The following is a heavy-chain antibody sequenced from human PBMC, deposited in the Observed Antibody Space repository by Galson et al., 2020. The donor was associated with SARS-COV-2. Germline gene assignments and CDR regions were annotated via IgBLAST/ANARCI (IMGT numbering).Heavy chain of an antibody. CDR1: GGSISSGGYY. CDR3: ARDLDYGDYEGRYYGMDV. D-gene: IGHD4-17*01. Sequence: ETSDTLSLTCTVSGGSISSGGYYWSWIRQHPGKGLEWIGYIYYSGSTYYNPSLKSRVTISVDTSKNQFSLKLSSVTAADTAVYYCARDLDYGDYEGRYYGMDVWGQGTTVTVSS. CDR2: IYYSGST. J-gene: IGHJ6*02. V-gene: IGHV4-31*03.